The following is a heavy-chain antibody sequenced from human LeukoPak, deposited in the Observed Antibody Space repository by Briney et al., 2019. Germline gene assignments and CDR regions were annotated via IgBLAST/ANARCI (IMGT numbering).Heavy chain of an antibody. CDR1: GFTFSSYW. CDR2: INSVGGST. CDR3: ARDLRGRYYDSSGYYLGYYYYGMDV. D-gene: IGHD3-22*01. J-gene: IGHJ6*02. V-gene: IGHV3-74*01. Sequence: AGGSLRLSCAASGFTFSSYWMRWVRQAPGKGLVWVSRINSVGGSTSYADSVKGRCTIARDNAKNTLYLQMNSLRAEDTAVYYCARDLRGRYYDSSGYYLGYYYYGMDVWGQGTTVTVSS.